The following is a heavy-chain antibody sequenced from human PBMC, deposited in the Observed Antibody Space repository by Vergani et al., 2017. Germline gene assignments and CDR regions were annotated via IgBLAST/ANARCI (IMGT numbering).Heavy chain of an antibody. CDR3: ARGGYCSSTSCYWYFDL. D-gene: IGHD2-2*01. CDR1: GYSISSGYY. J-gene: IGHJ2*01. V-gene: IGHV4-38-2*01. CDR2: IYHSGST. Sequence: QVQLQESGPGLVKPSETLSLTCAVSGYSISSGYYWGWIRQPPGKGLEWIGSIYHSGSTYYNPSLKSRVTISVDTSKNQFSLKLSSVTAADTAVYYCARGGYCSSTSCYWYFDLWGRGTLVTVSS.